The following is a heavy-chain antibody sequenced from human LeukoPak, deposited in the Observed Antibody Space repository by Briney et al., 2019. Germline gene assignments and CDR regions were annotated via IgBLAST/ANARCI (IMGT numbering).Heavy chain of an antibody. Sequence: GASVKVSCKASGYTFTSYGISWVRQAPGQGLEWMGWISAYNGDTNYAQKLQGRVTMTTDTYTHTAYMELRSLRSDDAAVYYCARDHAEYSISLIDYWGQGTLVTVSS. CDR1: GYTFTSYG. CDR3: ARDHAEYSISLIDY. D-gene: IGHD6-6*01. V-gene: IGHV1-18*01. CDR2: ISAYNGDT. J-gene: IGHJ4*02.